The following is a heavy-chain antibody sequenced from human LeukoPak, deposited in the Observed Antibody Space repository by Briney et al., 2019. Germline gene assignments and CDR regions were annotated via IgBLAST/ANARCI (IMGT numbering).Heavy chain of an antibody. Sequence: SETLSLTCAVYGGSFSGYYWSWIRQPPGKGLEWIGEINHSGSTNYNPSLKSRVTISVDTSKNQFSLKLSSVTAADTAVYYCARHVPRHYDSSAFFDYWGQGTLVTVSS. CDR1: GGSFSGYY. CDR2: INHSGST. CDR3: ARHVPRHYDSSAFFDY. D-gene: IGHD3-22*01. V-gene: IGHV4-34*01. J-gene: IGHJ4*02.